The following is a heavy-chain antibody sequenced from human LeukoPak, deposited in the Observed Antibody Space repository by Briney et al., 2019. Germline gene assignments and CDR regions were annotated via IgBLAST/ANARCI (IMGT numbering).Heavy chain of an antibody. CDR3: ARERKGGVGIFDY. J-gene: IGHJ4*02. CDR1: GGTFSSYA. D-gene: IGHD2-8*02. V-gene: IGHV1-69*13. Sequence: ASVTVSCKASGGTFSSYAISWVRQAPGQGLEWMGGIIPIFGTANCAQKFQGRVTITADESTSTAYMELSSLRSEDTAVYYCARERKGGVGIFDYWGQGTLVTVSS. CDR2: IIPIFGTA.